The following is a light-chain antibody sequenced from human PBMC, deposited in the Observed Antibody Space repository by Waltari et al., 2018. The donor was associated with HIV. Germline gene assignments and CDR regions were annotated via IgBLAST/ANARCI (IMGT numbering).Light chain of an antibody. Sequence: QSALTQPRSVSGSPGQSVTNSCTGTSSDVGGYNYDSWYQQHPGKAPKRMIYDVNMRPAGVPARFSRSYSVYTSSLTISGLQAADEADYYCCSYGGSFFYVFGTGTKVTVL. CDR3: CSYGGSFFYV. V-gene: IGLV2-11*01. J-gene: IGLJ1*01. CDR2: DVN. CDR1: SSDVGGYNY.